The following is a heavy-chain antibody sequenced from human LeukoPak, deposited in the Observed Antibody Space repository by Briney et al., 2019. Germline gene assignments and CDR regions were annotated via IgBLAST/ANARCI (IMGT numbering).Heavy chain of an antibody. D-gene: IGHD3-9*01. CDR3: ARGGPYDILTGYYKWVDY. V-gene: IGHV1-18*01. CDR2: ISAYNGNT. Sequence: GASVKVSCKASGYTFTSYGISWVRQAPGQGLEWMGWISAYNGNTNYAQKLQGRVTMTTDTSTSTAYMELRSLRSDDTAVYYCARGGPYDILTGYYKWVDYWGQGTLVTVSS. J-gene: IGHJ4*02. CDR1: GYTFTSYG.